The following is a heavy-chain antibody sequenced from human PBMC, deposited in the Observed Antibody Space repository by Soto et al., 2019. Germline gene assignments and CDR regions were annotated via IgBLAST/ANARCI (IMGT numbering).Heavy chain of an antibody. D-gene: IGHD6-6*01. J-gene: IGHJ6*02. Sequence: GESLKISCNGSGYSFTSYWISWVRQMPGKGLEWMGRIDPSDSYTNYSPSFQGHVTISADKSISTAYLQWSSLKASDTAMYYCARLSSSPEGYYGMDVWGQGTTVTVSS. CDR1: GYSFTSYW. CDR2: IDPSDSYT. V-gene: IGHV5-10-1*01. CDR3: ARLSSSPEGYYGMDV.